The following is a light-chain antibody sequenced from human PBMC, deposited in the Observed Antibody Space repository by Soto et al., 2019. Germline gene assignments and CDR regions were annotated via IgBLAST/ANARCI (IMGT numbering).Light chain of an antibody. J-gene: IGLJ1*01. CDR3: QSYDRSLSGYV. CDR1: SSNIGAGYE. Sequence: QSVLTQPPSVSEAPGQRVTISCTGSSSNIGAGYEAHWYQQVPGTAPKLLIYENNNRPSGVPDRFSGSKSGTSASLAITGFQAEDEAEYYCQSYDRSLSGYVLGTGTKVTVL. V-gene: IGLV1-40*01. CDR2: ENN.